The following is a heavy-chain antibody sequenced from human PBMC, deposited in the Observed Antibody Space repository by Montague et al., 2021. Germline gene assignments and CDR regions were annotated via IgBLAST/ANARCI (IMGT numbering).Heavy chain of an antibody. D-gene: IGHD6-13*01. V-gene: IGHV4-39*07. Sequence: SETLSLTCTVSGASITSNIYYWGWIRQSPGKGLEWIGSIYYSGNSFYQPSLKSRITMAVDTSKNQFSLKLSSVTAAATAIYYCARVFSSWYVGWFDSWGQGTLVTVSS. CDR1: GASITSNIYY. CDR3: ARVFSSWYVGWFDS. CDR2: IYYSGNS. J-gene: IGHJ5*01.